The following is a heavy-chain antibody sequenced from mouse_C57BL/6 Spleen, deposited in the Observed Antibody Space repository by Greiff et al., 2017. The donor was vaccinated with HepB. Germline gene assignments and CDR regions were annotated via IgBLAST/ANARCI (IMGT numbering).Heavy chain of an antibody. J-gene: IGHJ3*01. CDR2: INPNNGGT. V-gene: IGHV1-18*01. CDR3: ARRFAY. CDR1: GYTFTDYN. Sequence: EVKLQESGPELVKPGASVKIPCKASGYTFTDYNMDWVKQSHGQSLEWIGAINPNNGGTIYNQKFKGKATLTVDKSSSTAYMERRSLTAEDTAVDYGARRFAYWGQGTRVTVSA.